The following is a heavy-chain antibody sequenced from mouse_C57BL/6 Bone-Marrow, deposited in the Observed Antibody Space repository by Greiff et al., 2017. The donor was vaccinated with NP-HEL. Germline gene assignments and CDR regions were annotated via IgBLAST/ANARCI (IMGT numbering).Heavy chain of an antibody. CDR1: GFTFSDYY. CDR2: INYDGSST. J-gene: IGHJ2*01. V-gene: IGHV5-16*01. Sequence: DVQLVESEGGLVQPGSSMKLSCTASGFTFSDYYMAWVRQVPEKGLEWVANINYDGSSTYYLDSLKSRFIISRDNAKNILYLQMSSLKSEDTATYYCARENYGSSYFFDYWGQGTTLTVSS. CDR3: ARENYGSSYFFDY. D-gene: IGHD1-1*01.